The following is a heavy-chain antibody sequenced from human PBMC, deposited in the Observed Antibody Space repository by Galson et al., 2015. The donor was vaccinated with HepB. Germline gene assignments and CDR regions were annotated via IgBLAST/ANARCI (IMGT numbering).Heavy chain of an antibody. CDR3: ARSTMVYSGYEYFGY. Sequence: SLRLSCAASGFTVSSNYMSWVRQAPGKGLEWVSVIYSGGSTYYADSVKGRFTISRDNSKNTLYLQMNSLRAEDTAVYYCARSTMVYSGYEYFGYWGQGTLVTVSS. CDR2: IYSGGST. CDR1: GFTVSSNY. V-gene: IGHV3-53*01. J-gene: IGHJ4*02. D-gene: IGHD5-12*01.